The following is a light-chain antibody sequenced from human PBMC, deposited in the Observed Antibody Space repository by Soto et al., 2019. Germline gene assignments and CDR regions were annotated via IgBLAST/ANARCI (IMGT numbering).Light chain of an antibody. Sequence: QYVLTQPASVSGSTGQSITISCTGTSSDVGGYNYVSWYQQHPGKAPKLMIYEVSNRPSGVSNRFSGSKSGNTAYLTISGLQAEDEADYYCSSYTSRSTVVFGGGTKLTVL. CDR3: SSYTSRSTVV. CDR2: EVS. J-gene: IGLJ2*01. CDR1: SSDVGGYNY. V-gene: IGLV2-14*01.